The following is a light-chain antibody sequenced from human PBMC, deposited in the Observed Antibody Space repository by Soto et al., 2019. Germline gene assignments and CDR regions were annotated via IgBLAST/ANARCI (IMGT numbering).Light chain of an antibody. CDR3: SSYTSSTAYA. CDR1: SSDVGGYNH. CDR2: EVT. J-gene: IGLJ1*01. Sequence: QSALTQPASVSGSPGQSITISCTGTSSDVGGYNHVSWYQLHPGKAPKLILYEVTNRPSGVSDRFSGSKSGNTASLTISGLQAEDEADYYCSSYTSSTAYAFGTGTKVTVL. V-gene: IGLV2-14*01.